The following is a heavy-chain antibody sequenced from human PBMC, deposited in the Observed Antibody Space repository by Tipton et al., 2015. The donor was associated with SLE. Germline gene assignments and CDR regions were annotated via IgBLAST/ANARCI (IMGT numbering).Heavy chain of an antibody. CDR1: GYTFNSYA. CDR2: ITAHNGNT. Sequence: QLVQSGAEVKEPGASVKVSCKASGYTFNSYAINWVRQALGQGLEWMGWITAHNGNTNYEQKFHDRVTMTTDISTTTAYMELRSLRSDDTAVYYCARGTLCYDFVGTYYPFDFWGQGTLVTVSS. D-gene: IGHD3-3*01. J-gene: IGHJ4*02. CDR3: ARGTLCYDFVGTYYPFDF. V-gene: IGHV1-18*01.